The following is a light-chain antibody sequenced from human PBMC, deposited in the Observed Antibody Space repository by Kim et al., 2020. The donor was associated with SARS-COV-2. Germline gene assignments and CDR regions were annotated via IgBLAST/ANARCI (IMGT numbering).Light chain of an antibody. J-gene: IGLJ1*01. CDR1: SLRSYY. CDR2: GKN. V-gene: IGLV3-19*01. CDR3: NSRDSSGNHYV. Sequence: GQTVRITFQGDSLRSYYASWYQQKPGQAPVLVIYGKNNRPSGIPDRFSGSSSGNTASLTITGAQAEDEADYYCNSRDSSGNHYVFGTGTKVTVL.